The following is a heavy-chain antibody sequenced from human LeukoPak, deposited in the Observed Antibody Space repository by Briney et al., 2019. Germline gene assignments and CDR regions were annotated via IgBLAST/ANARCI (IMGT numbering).Heavy chain of an antibody. CDR1: GXTVSSNY. Sequence: GGSLRLSCAASGXTVSSNYMSWVRQAPGKGLEWVSVIYSGGSTYYADSVKGRFTISRDNSKNTLYLQVNSLRAEDTAVYYCASEVPYGYYYDSSWYFDLWGRGTLVTVSS. J-gene: IGHJ2*01. CDR3: ASEVPYGYYYDSSWYFDL. V-gene: IGHV3-66*01. CDR2: IYSGGST. D-gene: IGHD3-22*01.